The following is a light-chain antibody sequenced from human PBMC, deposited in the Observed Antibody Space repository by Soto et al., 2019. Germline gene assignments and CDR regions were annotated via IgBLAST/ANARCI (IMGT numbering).Light chain of an antibody. CDR1: SSNIGGNT. Sequence: QSVLTQPPSASGTPGQRVTISCSGTSSNIGGNTVSWYQHLPGTAPKLLIDSNNQRPSGLTDRFSGFKSGTAASLAISGLQSEDEADYYCAAWDDSLNGPLFGGGTKLTVL. J-gene: IGLJ2*01. V-gene: IGLV1-44*01. CDR2: SNN. CDR3: AAWDDSLNGPL.